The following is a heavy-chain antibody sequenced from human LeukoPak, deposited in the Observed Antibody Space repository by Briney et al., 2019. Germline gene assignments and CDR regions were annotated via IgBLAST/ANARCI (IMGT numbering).Heavy chain of an antibody. CDR1: GFTFSSYA. V-gene: IGHV3-23*01. CDR2: ISGSGGST. Sequence: GGSLRLSCAASGFTFSSYAMSWVRQAPGKGLEWVSAISGSGGSTYYVDSVKGRFTISRDNSKNTLYLQMNSLRAEDTAVYYCAKDLRVTEAGLFDYWGQGTLVTVSS. CDR3: AKDLRVTEAGLFDY. J-gene: IGHJ4*02. D-gene: IGHD2-21*02.